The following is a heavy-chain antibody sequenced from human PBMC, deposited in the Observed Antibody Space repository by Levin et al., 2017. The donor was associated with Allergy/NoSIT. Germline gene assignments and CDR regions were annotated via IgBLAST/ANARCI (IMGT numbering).Heavy chain of an antibody. V-gene: IGHV4-39*01. CDR1: GGSISSSSYY. Sequence: GSLRLSCTVSGGSISSSSYYWGWIRQPPGKGLEWIGSIYYSGSTYYNPSLKSRVTISVDTSKNQFSLKLSSVTAADTAVYYCARITGDRPMDVWGQGTTVTVSS. D-gene: IGHD7-27*01. CDR3: ARITGDRPMDV. CDR2: IYYSGST. J-gene: IGHJ6*02.